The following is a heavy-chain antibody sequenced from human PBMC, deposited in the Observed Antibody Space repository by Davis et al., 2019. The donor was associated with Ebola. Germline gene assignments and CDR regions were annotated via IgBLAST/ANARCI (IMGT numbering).Heavy chain of an antibody. Sequence: GGSLRLSCAASGFTFDDYAMHWVRQAPGKGLEWVSGISWNSGSIGYADSVKGRFTISRDNSKNTLYLQMNSLRAEDTAVYYCANAITAAGKGYYYYGMDVWGQGTTVTVSS. J-gene: IGHJ6*02. D-gene: IGHD6-13*01. V-gene: IGHV3-9*01. CDR3: ANAITAAGKGYYYYGMDV. CDR2: ISWNSGSI. CDR1: GFTFDDYA.